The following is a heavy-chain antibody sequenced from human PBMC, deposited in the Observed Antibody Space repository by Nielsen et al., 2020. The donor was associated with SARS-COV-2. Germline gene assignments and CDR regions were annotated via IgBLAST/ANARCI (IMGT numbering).Heavy chain of an antibody. V-gene: IGHV3-11*03. CDR3: ANLPIAARRYYYYYGMDV. J-gene: IGHJ6*02. CDR2: ISSSSSYT. D-gene: IGHD6-6*01. Sequence: VRQMPGKGLEWVSFISSSSSYTNYADSVKGRFTISRDNSKNTLYLQMNSLRAEDTAVYYCANLPIAARRYYYYYGMDVWGQGTTVTVSS.